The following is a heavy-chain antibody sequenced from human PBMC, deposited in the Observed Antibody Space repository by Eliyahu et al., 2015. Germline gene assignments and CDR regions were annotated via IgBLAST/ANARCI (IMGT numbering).Heavy chain of an antibody. CDR3: ARKNSQYNSGWRAGDGFDV. D-gene: IGHD6-19*01. CDR2: INPSGGYT. Sequence: QLQLVQSGAEVQKXGASVRVSCKAXGYTFSSYYMHWVRQAPGQGLEWVGIINPSGGYTNYAQKFQGRVTITRQTSTTTVYMELSSLRSEDTAVYYCARKNSQYNSGWRAGDGFDVWGQGTMVTVSS. V-gene: IGHV1-46*03. CDR1: GYTFSSYY. J-gene: IGHJ3*01.